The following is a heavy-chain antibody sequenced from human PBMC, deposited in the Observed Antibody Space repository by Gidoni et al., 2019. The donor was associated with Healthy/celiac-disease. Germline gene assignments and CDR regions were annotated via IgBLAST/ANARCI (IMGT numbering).Heavy chain of an antibody. J-gene: IGHJ4*02. CDR1: GFTFSSYV. D-gene: IGHD6-25*01. Sequence: EVQLLESGGGLVQPGGSLRLSCAASGFTFSSYVMSWVRQAPGKGLEWVSDISGGGGSTYYADSVKGRFTISRDNSKNTLYLQMNSLRAEDTAVYYCAKIWRLLRGGCVYWGQGTLVTVSS. V-gene: IGHV3-23*01. CDR2: ISGGGGST. CDR3: AKIWRLLRGGCVY.